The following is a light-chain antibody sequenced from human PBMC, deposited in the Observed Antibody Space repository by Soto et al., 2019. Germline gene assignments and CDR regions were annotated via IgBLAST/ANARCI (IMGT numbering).Light chain of an antibody. Sequence: EIVLTQSPATLSLSPRARATLSCRASQSVGSFLAWYQQKPGQAPRLLISDVSTRATGIPARFSGSGSGTDFTLTIRKLEPEDFAVYYCQHRANWPASVTFGGGTRVEF. CDR2: DVS. V-gene: IGKV3-11*01. J-gene: IGKJ4*01. CDR3: QHRANWPASVT. CDR1: QSVGSF.